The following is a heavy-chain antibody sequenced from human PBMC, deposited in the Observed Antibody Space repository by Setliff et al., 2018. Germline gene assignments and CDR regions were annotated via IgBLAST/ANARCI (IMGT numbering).Heavy chain of an antibody. CDR3: ARKMRMSGRGHWYFDV. CDR2: IWKSVST. V-gene: IGHV4-31*03. CDR1: GDSISGAKYY. Sequence: PSETLSLTCTVSGDSISGAKYYWSWIRQSAGKGLEWLGYIWKSVSTFYNPSLTSRITMSVDTSRNLFSMELASVTAADTAIYYCARKMRMSGRGHWYFDVWGRGTLVTVSS. J-gene: IGHJ2*01.